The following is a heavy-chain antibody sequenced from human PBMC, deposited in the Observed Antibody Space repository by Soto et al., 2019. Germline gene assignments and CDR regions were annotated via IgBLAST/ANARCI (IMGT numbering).Heavy chain of an antibody. D-gene: IGHD5-18*01. J-gene: IGHJ6*01. CDR1: GYTFSSYY. V-gene: IGHV1-18*01. CDR3: ATSIHVWLYAMDV. CDR2: IDSYNGNT. Sequence: QNQLLQSGAEARKPGASVKVSCTASGYTFSSYYITWVRQAPGQGPEWMGWIDSYNGNTNYAREFQGRLTMTTDTSTSTAYMELRGLRADDTAIYYCATSIHVWLYAMDVW.